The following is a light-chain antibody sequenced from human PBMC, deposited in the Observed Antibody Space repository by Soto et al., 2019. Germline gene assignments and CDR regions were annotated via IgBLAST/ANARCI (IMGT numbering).Light chain of an antibody. J-gene: IGLJ3*02. CDR1: SSDVGGYNY. CDR3: SSYAGSNHWV. Sequence: QSALTQPPSASGSPGQSVTISCTGTSSDVGGYNYVSWYQQHPGKAPKLMIYEVSKRPSGVPDRFSGSKSGNTASLTVSGLQAEDEADYYCSSYAGSNHWVFGGGTNVTVL. CDR2: EVS. V-gene: IGLV2-8*01.